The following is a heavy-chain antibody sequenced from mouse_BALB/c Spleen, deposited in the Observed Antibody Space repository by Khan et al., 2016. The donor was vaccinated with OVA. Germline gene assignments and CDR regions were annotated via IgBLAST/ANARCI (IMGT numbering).Heavy chain of an antibody. CDR1: GYSITSGYA. D-gene: IGHD1-1*01. J-gene: IGHJ2*01. CDR3: ARGNYYGYYFDY. CDR2: ISYSGGT. Sequence: EVKLLESGPGLVKPSQSLSLTCTVTGYSITSGYAWNWIRQFPGNKLEWMGYISYSGGTSYNPSLKSRISITRDTSKNQFFLQLNSVTTEDTATXYCARGNYYGYYFDYWGQGTPLTVSS. V-gene: IGHV3-2*02.